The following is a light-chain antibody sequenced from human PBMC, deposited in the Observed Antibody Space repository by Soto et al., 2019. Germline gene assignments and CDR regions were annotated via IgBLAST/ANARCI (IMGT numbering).Light chain of an antibody. CDR3: QHGGT. CDR2: DAS. V-gene: IGKV3-11*01. J-gene: IGKJ5*01. Sequence: EIVLTQSPATLSLSPGERATVSCRASQSVSHNLGWYQQKPGQAPRLLIYDASNRATGIPARFSGSGSGTDFTLTISSLEPEDFAVYYCQHGGTFGQGTRLEIK. CDR1: QSVSHN.